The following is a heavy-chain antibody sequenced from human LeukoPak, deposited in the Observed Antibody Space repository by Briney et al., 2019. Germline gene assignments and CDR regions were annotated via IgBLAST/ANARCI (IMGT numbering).Heavy chain of an antibody. CDR2: IKPSGGGT. V-gene: IGHV1-46*01. CDR3: ARDHFDSSGYYYLLGYFEH. Sequence: ASVTVSCKASGYTFTNYYVHWVRQAPGQGLEWMGIIKPSGGGTNYALKFQGRVTMTRDTSTSTAYMELSSLRSEDTAVYYCARDHFDSSGYYYLLGYFEHWGQGTLVTVSS. CDR1: GYTFTNYY. D-gene: IGHD3-22*01. J-gene: IGHJ1*01.